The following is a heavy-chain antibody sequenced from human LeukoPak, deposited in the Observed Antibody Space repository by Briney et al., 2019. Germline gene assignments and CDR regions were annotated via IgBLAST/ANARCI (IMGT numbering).Heavy chain of an antibody. D-gene: IGHD2-15*01. CDR2: ISGSGTTT. CDR3: AKDSDISAFFDY. J-gene: IGHJ4*02. CDR1: GFTFKNYA. V-gene: IGHV3-23*01. Sequence: GGSLRLSCAASGFTFKNYAINWVRQAPGKGLEWVSRISGSGTTTDCADSVKGRFTVSRDNSKNTVYLQMTSLRAEDTAIYYCAKDSDISAFFDYWGQGTPVTVSS.